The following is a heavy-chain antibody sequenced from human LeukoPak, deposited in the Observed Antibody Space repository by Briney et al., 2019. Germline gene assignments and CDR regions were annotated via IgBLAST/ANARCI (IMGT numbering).Heavy chain of an antibody. V-gene: IGHV3-7*01. CDR2: IHQHGTKE. D-gene: IGHD6-13*01. CDR1: GFTFSTYW. J-gene: IGHJ4*02. Sequence: GGSLRLSCTASGFTFSTYWMGWVRQAPGKGLEWVANIHQHGTKENYVDSVKGRFTISRDNAKNSLYLQMNSLRAEDTAVYYCARDMWQLYFDYWGQGTLVTVSS. CDR3: ARDMWQLYFDY.